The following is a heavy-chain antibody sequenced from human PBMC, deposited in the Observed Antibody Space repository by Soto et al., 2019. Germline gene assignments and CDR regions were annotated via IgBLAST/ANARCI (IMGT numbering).Heavy chain of an antibody. D-gene: IGHD3-3*01. V-gene: IGHV3-21*01. CDR1: GFTFSSYS. Sequence: EVQLVESGGGLVKPGGSLRLSCAASGFTFSSYSMNWVRQAPGKGLEWVSSISSSSSYIYYADSVKGRFTISRDNAKNSLYVQMNSLRAEDTAVYYCARRVVEGRITIFGLAGYFDLWGRGTLLTVSS. CDR3: ARRVVEGRITIFGLAGYFDL. J-gene: IGHJ2*01. CDR2: ISSSSSYI.